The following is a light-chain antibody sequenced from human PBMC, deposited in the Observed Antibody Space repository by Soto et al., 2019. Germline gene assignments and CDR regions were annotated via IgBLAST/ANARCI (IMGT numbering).Light chain of an antibody. CDR3: QQYGSSGT. CDR1: QSVSSN. Sequence: EFVLTQSPGTLSVSPGERATLSCRASQSVSSNLAWYQQKPGQAPRLLIYGASTRATGIPDRFSGSGSGTDFTLTISRLEPEDFAVYYCQQYGSSGTFGQGTKVDIK. CDR2: GAS. J-gene: IGKJ1*01. V-gene: IGKV3-20*01.